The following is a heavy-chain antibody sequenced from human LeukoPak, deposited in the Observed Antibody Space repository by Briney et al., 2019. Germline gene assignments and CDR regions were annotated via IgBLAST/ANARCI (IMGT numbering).Heavy chain of an antibody. V-gene: IGHV4-59*01. J-gene: IGHJ5*02. CDR2: IHYTGST. CDR3: ARGGYYGSGNDFRFDP. D-gene: IGHD3-10*01. Sequence: SGTLSLTCTVSGGSISSYYWSWIRQPPGKGLECIGYIHYTGSTNYNPSLKSRVTISVDTSKNQFSLKLNSVTAADTAVYYCARGGYYGSGNDFRFDPWGQGTLVTVSS. CDR1: GGSISSYY.